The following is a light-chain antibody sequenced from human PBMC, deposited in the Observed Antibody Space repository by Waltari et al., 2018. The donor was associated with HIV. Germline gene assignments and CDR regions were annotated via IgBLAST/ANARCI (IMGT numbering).Light chain of an antibody. Sequence: DIQLTQSPSFISASLGDRVTVTCRASQGISTYLAWYQQKPGKAPKLLIYAASTLQSGVPSRFSGSGSGTEFTLTIGGLQPEDFATYYCQQLNSYTQITFGGGTKVEIK. CDR3: QQLNSYTQIT. V-gene: IGKV1-9*01. CDR2: AAS. CDR1: QGISTY. J-gene: IGKJ4*01.